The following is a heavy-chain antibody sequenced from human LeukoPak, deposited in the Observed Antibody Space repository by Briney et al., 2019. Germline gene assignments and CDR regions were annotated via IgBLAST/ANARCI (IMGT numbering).Heavy chain of an antibody. D-gene: IGHD5-18*01. J-gene: IGHJ4*02. V-gene: IGHV4-59*01. Sequence: SETLSLTCTVSGGSISSYYWSWIRQPPGKGLGWIGYIYYSGSTNYNPSLKSRVTISVDTSKNQFSLKLSSVTAADTAVYYCAVQRWGQLWPQYWGQGTLVTVSS. CDR3: AVQRWGQLWPQY. CDR2: IYYSGST. CDR1: GGSISSYY.